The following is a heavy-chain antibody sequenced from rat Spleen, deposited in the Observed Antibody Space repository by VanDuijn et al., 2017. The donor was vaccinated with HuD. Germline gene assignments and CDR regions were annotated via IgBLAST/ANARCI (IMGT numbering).Heavy chain of an antibody. CDR3: ARSDFSSPYYFDY. V-gene: IGHV2S61*01. Sequence: QVQLKESGPGLVKPSLTLSLTCTVSGFSLSNYGVFWVRQPPGKGLEWMGVIWGNGNANYNSALKSRLSISRDTFKSQVFLKMNNLQTEDTAMYFCARSDFSSPYYFDYWGQGVMVTVSS. D-gene: IGHD1-2*01. CDR1: GFSLSNYG. J-gene: IGHJ2*01. CDR2: IWGNGNA.